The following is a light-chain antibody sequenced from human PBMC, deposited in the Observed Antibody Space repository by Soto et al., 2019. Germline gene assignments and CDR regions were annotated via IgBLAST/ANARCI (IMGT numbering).Light chain of an antibody. CDR1: QGVRSD. CDR2: GAP. J-gene: IGKJ4*01. Sequence: EIAMTQSPDTLSVSPGDRATLSCRASQGVRSDLAWYQQKAGQSPRLLIYGAPTRAAETPARFSGSGSETEFTLTISSLQSEDFAVYYCQQYSKWPLTLGGGTKVDIK. CDR3: QQYSKWPLT. V-gene: IGKV3-15*01.